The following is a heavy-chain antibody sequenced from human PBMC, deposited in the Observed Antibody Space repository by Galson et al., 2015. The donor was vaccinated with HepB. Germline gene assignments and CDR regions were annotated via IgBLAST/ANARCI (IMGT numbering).Heavy chain of an antibody. D-gene: IGHD2-2*01. Sequence: SVKVSCKASGGTFSSYTICWVRQAPGQGLEWMGRIIPILGIANYAQKFQGRVTITADKPTSTAYMELSSLRSEDTAVYYCATRERGIVVVPAASGMDVWGQGTTVTVSS. CDR3: ATRERGIVVVPAASGMDV. V-gene: IGHV1-69*02. CDR2: IIPILGIA. CDR1: GGTFSSYT. J-gene: IGHJ6*02.